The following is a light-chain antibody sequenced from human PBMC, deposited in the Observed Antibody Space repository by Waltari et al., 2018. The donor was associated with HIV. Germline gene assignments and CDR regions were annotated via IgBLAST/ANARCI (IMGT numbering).Light chain of an antibody. CDR3: QQFGSSPQGSRVT. CDR2: GAS. V-gene: IGKV3-20*01. J-gene: IGKJ2*01. Sequence: EIVLTQSPGTLSLSPGERATLSCRASQSVSSSYLAWYQQKPGQAPRLPIYGASSRATGIPDRFSGSGSGTDFTLTISRLEPEDFAVYYCQQFGSSPQGSRVTFGQGTKLEIK. CDR1: QSVSSSY.